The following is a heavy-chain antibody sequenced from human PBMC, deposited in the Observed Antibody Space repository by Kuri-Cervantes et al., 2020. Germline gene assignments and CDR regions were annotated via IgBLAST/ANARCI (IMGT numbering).Heavy chain of an antibody. J-gene: IGHJ3*02. D-gene: IGHD3-16*01. Sequence: SETLSLTCTVSGGSINSFYWSWIRQTPGSGLEWIAYIYDSGTTNYNPSLKSRVTISVDTSKSQFSLKMSSVTAADTAVYYCARHTPSSSGLYAGDAFEIWGQGTMVTVSS. V-gene: IGHV4-59*08. CDR2: IYDSGTT. CDR1: GGSINSFY. CDR3: ARHTPSSSGLYAGDAFEI.